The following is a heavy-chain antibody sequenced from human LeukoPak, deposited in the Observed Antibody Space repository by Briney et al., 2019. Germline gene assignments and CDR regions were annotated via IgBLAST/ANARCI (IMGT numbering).Heavy chain of an antibody. V-gene: IGHV3-23*01. J-gene: IGHJ4*02. CDR3: AGNDYGDFFDY. D-gene: IGHD4-17*01. CDR1: GFTFSTYG. CDR2: ISGSGGNT. Sequence: GGSPRLSCAASGFTFSTYGMSWVRQAPGKGLEWVSAISGSGGNTYYADPVKGRFTISRDNAKNSLYLQMNSLRAEDTAVYYCAGNDYGDFFDYWGQGTLVTVSS.